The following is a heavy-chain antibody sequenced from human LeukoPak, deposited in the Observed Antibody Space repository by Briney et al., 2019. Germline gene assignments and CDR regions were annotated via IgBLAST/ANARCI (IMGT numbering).Heavy chain of an antibody. J-gene: IGHJ5*02. V-gene: IGHV4-59*01. Sequence: SETLSLTCTVSGGSISSYYWSWIRQPPGKGLEWIGYIYYSGSTNYNPSLKSRVTISVDTSKNQFSLKLSSVTAADTAVYYCARRGRVGATHNWFDPWGQGTLVTVSS. CDR3: ARRGRVGATHNWFDP. CDR2: IYYSGST. D-gene: IGHD1-26*01. CDR1: GGSISSYY.